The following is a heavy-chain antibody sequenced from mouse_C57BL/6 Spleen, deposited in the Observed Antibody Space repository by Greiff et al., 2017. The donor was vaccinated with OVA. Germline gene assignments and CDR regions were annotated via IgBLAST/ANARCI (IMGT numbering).Heavy chain of an antibody. D-gene: IGHD1-1*01. CDR1: GYSITSGYY. CDR2: IRYDGSN. CDR3: ARDGDYYGSSPAWFAD. Sequence: EVKLQESGPGLVKPSQSLSLTCSVTGYSITSGYYWNWIRQFLGNKLEWMGYIRYDGSNNYNPSLKNRISITRDTSKNQFFLKLNSVTTEDTATYYCARDGDYYGSSPAWFADWGQGTLVTVSA. V-gene: IGHV3-6*01. J-gene: IGHJ3*01.